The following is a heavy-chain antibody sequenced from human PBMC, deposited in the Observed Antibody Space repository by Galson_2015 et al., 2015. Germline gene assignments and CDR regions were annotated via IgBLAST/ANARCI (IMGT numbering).Heavy chain of an antibody. CDR1: GLTFSSYG. CDR2: IWHDGSNK. J-gene: IGHJ4*02. D-gene: IGHD5-12*01. Sequence: SLRLPCAAPGLTFSSYGLHWVRQAPGKGLEWVAVIWHDGSNKYYADSVKGRFTISRDNSKNTLYLQMNSLRAEDTAVYYCARDFQNVDIVATIAGGGNTMTDYWGQGTLVTVSS. V-gene: IGHV3-33*01. CDR3: ARDFQNVDIVATIAGGGNTMTDY.